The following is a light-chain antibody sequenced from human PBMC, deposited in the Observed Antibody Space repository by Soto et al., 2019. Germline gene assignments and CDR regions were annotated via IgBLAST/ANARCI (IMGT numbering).Light chain of an antibody. J-gene: IGKJ1*01. CDR3: QKYGSSRWT. V-gene: IGKV3-20*01. CDR2: GET. Sequence: ELVLTQSPATLCLSPGESATLSCRASQSVSRNLAWYQQKTGQAPRILIYGETSRATGIPDRFSGSGSGTDLNLTISRLEPEDFAVYYCQKYGSSRWTFGQGTKVDI. CDR1: QSVSRN.